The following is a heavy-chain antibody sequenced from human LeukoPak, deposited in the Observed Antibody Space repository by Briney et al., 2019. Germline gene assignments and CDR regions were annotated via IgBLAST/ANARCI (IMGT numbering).Heavy chain of an antibody. CDR3: AKDRSIAAGGTVSEIDN. D-gene: IGHD6-13*01. CDR2: ISYDGGYK. J-gene: IGHJ4*02. CDR1: GFTFSGFG. V-gene: IGHV3-30*18. Sequence: GRSLRLSCAASGFTFSGFGMHWVRQAPGKGLDWVAVISYDGGYKYYADSVKGRFTISRDNSKNTVFLQMNSLRVEDTAVYYCAKDRSIAAGGTVSEIDNWGQGTLVTVSS.